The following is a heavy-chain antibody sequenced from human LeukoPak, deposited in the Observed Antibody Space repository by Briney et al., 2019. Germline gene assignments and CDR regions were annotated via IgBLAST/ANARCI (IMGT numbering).Heavy chain of an antibody. CDR2: ILPIFGTA. CDR1: GGTFTTYA. CDR3: ARDTCSGGSCYSNYYYYMDV. J-gene: IGHJ6*03. D-gene: IGHD2-15*01. Sequence: PVKASCKASGGTFTTYAISWVTQAPGQGLEWMGGILPIFGTANYAQKFKGRVADTAAAATSTAYMELSSLRSEDTAVYYCARDTCSGGSCYSNYYYYMDVWGKGTTVTVSS. V-gene: IGHV1-69*01.